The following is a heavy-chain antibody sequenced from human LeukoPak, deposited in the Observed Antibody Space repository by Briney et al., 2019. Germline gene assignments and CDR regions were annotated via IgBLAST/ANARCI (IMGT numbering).Heavy chain of an antibody. Sequence: ASVKVSCKASGYTFTSYYMHWVRQAPGQGLEWMGIINPSGGSTSYAQKFQGRVTMTRDTSTSTVYMELSSLRSEDTAVYYCARGGYSSSWYYPHYYYYYMDVWGKGTTVTISS. D-gene: IGHD6-13*01. CDR2: INPSGGST. V-gene: IGHV1-46*01. CDR3: ARGGYSSSWYYPHYYYYYMDV. CDR1: GYTFTSYY. J-gene: IGHJ6*03.